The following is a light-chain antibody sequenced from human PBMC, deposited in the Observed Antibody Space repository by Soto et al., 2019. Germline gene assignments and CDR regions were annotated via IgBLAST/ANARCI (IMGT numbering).Light chain of an antibody. CDR3: FECTLLPIS. V-gene: IGKV2-30*01. Sequence: VMTQSPLSLPVTLGQPASVSVRSSESLVYSDGNTYLSWFQQRPGQSPRRLIYKVSNRDSGVPDRFSGSGSGTDFTLQISRVEAEDVVVYYCFECTLLPISFGARANVD. J-gene: IGKJ3*01. CDR1: ESLVYSDGNTY. CDR2: KVS.